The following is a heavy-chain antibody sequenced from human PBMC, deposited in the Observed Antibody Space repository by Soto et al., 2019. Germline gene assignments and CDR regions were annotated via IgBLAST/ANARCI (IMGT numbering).Heavy chain of an antibody. D-gene: IGHD1-26*01. V-gene: IGHV3-53*01. CDR3: ARHRHPRGTVGATSPLDP. CDR1: GFSVSSNY. J-gene: IGHJ5*02. CDR2: HYSGGST. Sequence: GGSLRLSCAISGFSVSSNYLSWVRQAPGKGLEWVSVHYSGGSTYYADSVQGRFTISRDKSNNTLYLQMRRVRAEDTTVYFCARHRHPRGTVGATSPLDPWGQGTQVTVSS.